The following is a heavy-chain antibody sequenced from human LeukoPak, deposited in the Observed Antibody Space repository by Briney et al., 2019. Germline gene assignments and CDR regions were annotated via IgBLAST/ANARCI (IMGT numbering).Heavy chain of an antibody. CDR1: GGSVSSGSYY. D-gene: IGHD3-16*02. CDR2: IYYSGST. V-gene: IGHV4-61*01. Sequence: SETLSLTCTVSGGSVSSGSYYWSWIRQPPGKGLEWIGYIYYSGSTNYNPSLKSRVTISVDTSKNQFFLKLSSVTAADTAVYYCATHVWESYRREAINWFDPWGQGTLVTVSS. CDR3: ATHVWESYRREAINWFDP. J-gene: IGHJ5*02.